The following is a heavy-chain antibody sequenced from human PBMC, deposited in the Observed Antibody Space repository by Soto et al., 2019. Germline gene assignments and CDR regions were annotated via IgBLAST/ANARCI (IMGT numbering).Heavy chain of an antibody. D-gene: IGHD3-10*02. Sequence: QVQLVESGGGVVQPGRSLRLSCAASGFTFNNYAIHWVRQAPGKGLEWVAGILYHGSNKYYAGSVKGRFTISRDNSKNSVSLKMNSLRPDDSSVYYCVREDTCSFDYWGQGTLVTFSS. CDR2: ILYHGSNK. CDR3: VREDTCSFDY. CDR1: GFTFNNYA. J-gene: IGHJ4*02. V-gene: IGHV3-30-3*01.